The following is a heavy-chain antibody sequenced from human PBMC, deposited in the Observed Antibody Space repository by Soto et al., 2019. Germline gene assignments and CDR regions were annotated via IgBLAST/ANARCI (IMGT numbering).Heavy chain of an antibody. Sequence: PGGSLRLSXAASGFTFSSYGMHWVRQAPGKGLEWVAVIWYDGSNKYYADSVKGRFTISRDNSKNTLYLQMNSLRAEDTAVYYCARDRYYDSSGYYLGTPWFDPWGQGTLVTVSS. CDR3: ARDRYYDSSGYYLGTPWFDP. D-gene: IGHD3-22*01. V-gene: IGHV3-33*01. CDR2: IWYDGSNK. CDR1: GFTFSSYG. J-gene: IGHJ5*02.